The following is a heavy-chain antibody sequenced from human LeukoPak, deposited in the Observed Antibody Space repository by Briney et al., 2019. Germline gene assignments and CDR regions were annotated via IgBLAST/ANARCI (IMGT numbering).Heavy chain of an antibody. CDR3: ARTYYYDSSGYYYVTVDGSDAFDI. D-gene: IGHD3-22*01. CDR2: IYYSGST. CDR1: GGSISSYY. J-gene: IGHJ3*02. V-gene: IGHV4-59*08. Sequence: SETLSLTCTVSGGSISSYYWSWIRQPPGKGLEWIGYIYYSGSTNYNPSLKSRVTISVDTSKNQFSLKLSSVTAADTAVYYCARTYYYDSSGYYYVTVDGSDAFDIWGQGTMVTVSS.